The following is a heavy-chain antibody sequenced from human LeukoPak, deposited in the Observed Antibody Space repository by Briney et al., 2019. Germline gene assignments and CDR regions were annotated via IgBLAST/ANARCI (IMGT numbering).Heavy chain of an antibody. CDR1: GYTFTTYD. V-gene: IGHV1-8*01. CDR2: MNANRGNT. D-gene: IGHD4-23*01. CDR3: ARGPNKSDGGNSGSAWFDP. Sequence: ASVKVSCKASGYTFTTYDINWVRQATGQGLEWMGWMNANRGNTGYAQKFQGRVTMTRNTSISTAYMELRSLRSEDTAVYYCARGPNKSDGGNSGSAWFDPWGQGTLVTVSS. J-gene: IGHJ5*02.